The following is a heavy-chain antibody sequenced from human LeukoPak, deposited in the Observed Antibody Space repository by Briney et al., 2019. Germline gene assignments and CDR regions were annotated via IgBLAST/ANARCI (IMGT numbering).Heavy chain of an antibody. Sequence: GGSLRLSCASSGFTFSAYHMNWVRQAPGKGLEWISFISSDSGTIYYADSVKGRFTISRNNAANSLSLQMNDPRDGDTAVYYCARRDPFDYWGQGTMVTVSS. CDR1: GFTFSAYH. CDR3: ARRDPFDY. CDR2: ISSDSGTI. V-gene: IGHV3-48*02. J-gene: IGHJ4*02.